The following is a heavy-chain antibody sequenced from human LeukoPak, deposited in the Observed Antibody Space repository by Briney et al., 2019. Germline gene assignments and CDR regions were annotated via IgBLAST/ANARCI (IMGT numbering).Heavy chain of an antibody. CDR3: ARDTSGSYAFDY. CDR2: IYYSGST. CDR1: GGSISSSNYY. D-gene: IGHD1-26*01. Sequence: SETLSLTCTVSGGSISSSNYYWGWIRQPPGKGLEWIGSIYYSGSTYYNPSLKSRVTISVDTSTNQFSLKLSSVTAADTAVYYCARDTSGSYAFDYWGQGTLVTVSS. V-gene: IGHV4-39*02. J-gene: IGHJ4*02.